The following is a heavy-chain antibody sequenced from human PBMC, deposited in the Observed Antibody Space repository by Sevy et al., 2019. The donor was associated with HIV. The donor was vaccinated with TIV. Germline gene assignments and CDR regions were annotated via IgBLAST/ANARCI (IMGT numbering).Heavy chain of an antibody. D-gene: IGHD3-22*01. V-gene: IGHV1-69*13. Sequence: ASVKVSCKASGGTFSSYAISWVRQAPGQGLEWMGGIIPIFGTANYAQKFQGRVTITADESTSTAYMELSSLRSEETAVYYCAREYHYYDSSGYYGDAFDIWGQGTMVTVSS. J-gene: IGHJ3*02. CDR1: GGTFSSYA. CDR2: IIPIFGTA. CDR3: AREYHYYDSSGYYGDAFDI.